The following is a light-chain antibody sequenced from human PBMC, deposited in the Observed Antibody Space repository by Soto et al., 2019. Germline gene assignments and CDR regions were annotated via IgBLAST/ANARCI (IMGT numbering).Light chain of an antibody. CDR1: SSDVGGYNY. CDR2: EVN. CDR3: KSYTGINNWV. Sequence: QSLLTQPPSASGSPGQSVTISCTGTSSDVGGYNYVSWYQQHPGKAPKVMIYEVNKRPSGVPDRFSGSKSGNTASLTVSGLQAEDEADYFCKSYTGINNWVFGGGTKLTVL. V-gene: IGLV2-8*01. J-gene: IGLJ3*02.